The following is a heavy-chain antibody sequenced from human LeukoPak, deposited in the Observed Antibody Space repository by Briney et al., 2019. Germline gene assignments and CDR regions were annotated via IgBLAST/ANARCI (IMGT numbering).Heavy chain of an antibody. CDR3: ARDGDKGRLWVGIYYFDY. Sequence: SETLSLTCTVSGGSISSSSYYWGWIRQPPGKGLEWIGSIYYSGSTYYNPSLKSRVTISVDTSKNQFSLKLSSVTAADTAVYYCARDGDKGRLWVGIYYFDYWGQGTLVTVSS. CDR1: GGSISSSSYY. CDR2: IYYSGST. D-gene: IGHD2-21*01. J-gene: IGHJ4*02. V-gene: IGHV4-39*07.